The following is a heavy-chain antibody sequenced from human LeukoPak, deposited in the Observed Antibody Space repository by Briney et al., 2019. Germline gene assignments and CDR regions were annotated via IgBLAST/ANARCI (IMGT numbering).Heavy chain of an antibody. D-gene: IGHD6-6*01. CDR3: ARDGGRPYSSSSGPWFDP. CDR1: GYSISSGYY. CDR2: IYHSGST. J-gene: IGHJ5*02. V-gene: IGHV4-38-2*02. Sequence: PSETLSLTCTVSGYSISSGYYWGWIRQPPGKGLEWIGSIYHSGSTYYNPSLKSRVTISVDTSKNQFSLKLSSVTAADTAVYYCARDGGRPYSSSSGPWFDPWGQGTLVTVSS.